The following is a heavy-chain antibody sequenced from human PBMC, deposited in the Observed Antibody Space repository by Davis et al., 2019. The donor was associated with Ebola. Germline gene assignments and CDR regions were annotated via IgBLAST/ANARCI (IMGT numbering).Heavy chain of an antibody. CDR3: VRDPALVVTGGGWFFGL. CDR1: EFTFSSYT. Sequence: GESLKISCAASEFTFSSYTMNWVRQAPGKGLEWVSSISSASSYIYYGDSAKGRFTISRDNAKNSLYLQMNSLRAEDTAVYYCVRDPALVVTGGGWFFGLWGRGTLVTVSS. J-gene: IGHJ2*01. CDR2: ISSASSYI. D-gene: IGHD2-21*02. V-gene: IGHV3-21*01.